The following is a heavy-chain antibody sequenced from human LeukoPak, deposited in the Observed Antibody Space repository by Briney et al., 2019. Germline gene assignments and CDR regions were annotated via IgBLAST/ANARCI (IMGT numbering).Heavy chain of an antibody. CDR3: ARGGGTYAYFNF. V-gene: IGHV3-48*04. Sequence: GGSLRLSCAASGFTFSSYSMNWVRQAPGKGLEWVSYISGSSTTIYYVDSVKGRFTISRDNAKNLLYLQMNSLRAEDTAVYYCARGGGTYAYFNFWGQGTLVTVSS. CDR1: GFTFSSYS. D-gene: IGHD2-15*01. CDR2: ISGSSTTI. J-gene: IGHJ4*02.